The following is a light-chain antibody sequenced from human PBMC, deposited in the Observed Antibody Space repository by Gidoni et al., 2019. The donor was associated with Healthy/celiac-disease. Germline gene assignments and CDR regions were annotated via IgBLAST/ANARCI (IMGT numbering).Light chain of an antibody. J-gene: IGKJ2*01. CDR1: QSVLYRSNNKNY. V-gene: IGKV4-1*01. Sequence: DIVLSLSPDSLAVSLCERGTITCKSSQSVLYRSNNKNYLALSQQKPGQPPKLLIYWAATRHAGVPDRFSGGGSGANFTLTISSMQAEDVAVDYCQQYYRTPRDFGQGTKLEIK. CDR3: QQYYRTPRD. CDR2: WAA.